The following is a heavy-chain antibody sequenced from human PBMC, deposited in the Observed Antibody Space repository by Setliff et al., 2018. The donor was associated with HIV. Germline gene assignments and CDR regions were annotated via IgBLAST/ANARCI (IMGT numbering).Heavy chain of an antibody. J-gene: IGHJ4*02. V-gene: IGHV3-9*03. Sequence: SLRLSCAASGFTFDDYAMHWVQQAPGKGLEWVSGISWNSGSIGYADSVKGRFTNSRDNAKNSLYLQMNSLRAEDMALYYCAKDFRSRDSSGYVFDYWGQGTLVTVSS. CDR3: AKDFRSRDSSGYVFDY. CDR1: GFTFDDYA. D-gene: IGHD3-22*01. CDR2: ISWNSGSI.